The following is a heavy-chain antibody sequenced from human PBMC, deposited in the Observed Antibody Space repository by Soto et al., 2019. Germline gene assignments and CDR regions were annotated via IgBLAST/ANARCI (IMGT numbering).Heavy chain of an antibody. CDR3: AKVMVPPLTMVRGVYYYYGMDV. D-gene: IGHD3-10*01. V-gene: IGHV3-23*01. CDR1: GFTFSSYA. Sequence: GGSLRLSCAASGFTFSSYAMSWVRQAPGKGLEWVSAISGSGGSTYYADTVKGRFTISRDNSKNTLYLQMNSLRAEDTAVYYCAKVMVPPLTMVRGVYYYYGMDVWGQGTTVTVSS. CDR2: ISGSGGST. J-gene: IGHJ6*02.